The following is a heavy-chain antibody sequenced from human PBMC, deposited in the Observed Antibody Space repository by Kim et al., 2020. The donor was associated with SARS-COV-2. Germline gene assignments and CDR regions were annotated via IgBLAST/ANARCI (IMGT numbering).Heavy chain of an antibody. CDR1: GFTFGDYA. D-gene: IGHD6-19*01. Sequence: GGSLRLSCTASGFTFGDYAMSWVRQAPGKGLEWVGFIRSKAYGGTTEYAASVKGRFTISRDDSKSIAYLQMNSLKTEDTAVYYCTRDEYEQWLVLSYYFDYWGQGTLVTVSS. CDR3: TRDEYEQWLVLSYYFDY. J-gene: IGHJ4*02. CDR2: IRSKAYGGTT. V-gene: IGHV3-49*04.